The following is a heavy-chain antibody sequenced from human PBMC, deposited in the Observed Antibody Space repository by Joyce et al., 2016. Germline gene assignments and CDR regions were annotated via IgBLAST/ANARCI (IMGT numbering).Heavy chain of an antibody. D-gene: IGHD3-22*01. V-gene: IGHV1-69*01. CDR3: AREIYNDESSGYLRHGPRAALDY. J-gene: IGHJ4*02. Sequence: QVQLVQAGAEVKKPGSSVKVSCRVSGGTLRSFAIFWVRQAPGQGFEWMGGIRPNFDTTNYAQKFQGRLTITADESTSTSYMELRSLRSEDTAVDYCAREIYNDESSGYLRHGPRAALDYWGQGSLVTVSS. CDR2: IRPNFDTT. CDR1: GGTLRSFA.